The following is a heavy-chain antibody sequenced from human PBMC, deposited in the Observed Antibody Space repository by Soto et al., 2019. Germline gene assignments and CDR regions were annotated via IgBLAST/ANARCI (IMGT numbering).Heavy chain of an antibody. J-gene: IGHJ4*02. D-gene: IGHD4-17*01. CDR1: GFTFSSYA. CDR2: ISGSGDGT. V-gene: IGHV3-23*01. CDR3: SKDRDDGDDVRYCDY. Sequence: EVQLLESGGGLVQHGGSLRLSCAASGFTFSSYAMTWVRQAPGKGLAWVSGISGSGDGTYYADSVRGRFTISIDNSKNTLYLQMNGLRAEDTAVYYFSKDRDDGDDVRYCDYWGQGTLVTVAS.